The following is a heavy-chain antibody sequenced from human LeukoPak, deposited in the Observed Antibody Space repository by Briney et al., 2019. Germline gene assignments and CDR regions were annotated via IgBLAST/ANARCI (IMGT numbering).Heavy chain of an antibody. V-gene: IGHV4-59*02. J-gene: IGHJ4*02. CDR2: IYYSGST. CDR3: ARGDVDTAMARGFFFDY. Sequence: PGGSLRLSCTVSGFTVSSNSMSWVRQAPGKGLEWIGYIYYSGSTNYNPSLKSRVTISVDTSKNQFSLKLSSVTAADTAVYYCARGDVDTAMARGFFFDYWGQGTLVTVSS. CDR1: GFTVSSNS. D-gene: IGHD5-18*01.